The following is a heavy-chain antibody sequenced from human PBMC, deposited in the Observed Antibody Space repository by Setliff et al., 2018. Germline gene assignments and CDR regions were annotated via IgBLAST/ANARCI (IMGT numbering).Heavy chain of an antibody. J-gene: IGHJ2*01. D-gene: IGHD4-17*01. CDR3: ARDFPTVVTPKEYFDL. V-gene: IGHV1-18*01. CDR2: INAKNGNR. Sequence: ASVKVSCKASGYSFTSYGISWVRQAPGQGLEWMGWINAKNGNRNYAQKLQGRVTMTTDTSTSTAYMELRSLRSDDTAVYYCARDFPTVVTPKEYFDLWGRGTLVTVSS. CDR1: GYSFTSYG.